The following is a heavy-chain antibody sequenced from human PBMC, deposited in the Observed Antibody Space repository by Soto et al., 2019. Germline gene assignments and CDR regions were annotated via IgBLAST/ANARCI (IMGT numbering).Heavy chain of an antibody. D-gene: IGHD6-13*01. CDR3: ARVTYRSSWLPFDV. J-gene: IGHJ4*02. CDR2: SGST. Sequence: PSETLSLTCSVSGDSVRGGDNYWSWIRQSPGKGLEWIGHSGSTNYNPSLESRASISVDASKNQFFLNLTSVIAADTAVYYCARVTYRSSWLPFDVWGRGILVTVSS. CDR1: GDSVRGGDNY. V-gene: IGHV4-30-4*01.